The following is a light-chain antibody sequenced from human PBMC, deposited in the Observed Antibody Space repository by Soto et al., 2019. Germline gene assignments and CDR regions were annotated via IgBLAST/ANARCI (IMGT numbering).Light chain of an antibody. CDR1: QSVSSNY. Sequence: EIVLTPSPGTLSLSPGERATLSCRASQSVSSNYLTWYQQKPGQAPRLLLYGTSSRAAGIPARFSGSGSGTDFTLTISRLEPEDFAVYYCQQYGSSHWTFGQGTKVDIK. CDR3: QQYGSSHWT. CDR2: GTS. V-gene: IGKV3-20*01. J-gene: IGKJ1*01.